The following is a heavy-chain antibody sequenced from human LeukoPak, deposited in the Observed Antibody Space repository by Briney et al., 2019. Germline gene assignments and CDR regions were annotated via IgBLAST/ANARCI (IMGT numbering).Heavy chain of an antibody. Sequence: GGSLRLSCAASGFTFSSAWMHWVRQAPGKGLVWVSRINSDGSSTTYADSVKGRFTASRDNAKNTLYLQVNSLRAEDTAVYHCARDFYSSAWDWGQGTLVTVSS. CDR3: ARDFYSSAWD. CDR2: INSDGSST. J-gene: IGHJ4*02. V-gene: IGHV3-74*01. D-gene: IGHD3-22*01. CDR1: GFTFSSAW.